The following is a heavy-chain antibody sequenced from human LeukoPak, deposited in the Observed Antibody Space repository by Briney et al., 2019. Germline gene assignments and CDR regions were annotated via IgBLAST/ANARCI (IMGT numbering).Heavy chain of an antibody. CDR3: ARDVGRELGDY. J-gene: IGHJ4*02. CDR1: GGTFSSYT. Sequence: ASVKVSCKASGGTFSSYTISWVRQAPGQGLEWMGRIIPILGIANYAQKFQGRVTVTADKSTSTAYMELSSLRSEDTAVYYCARDVGRELGDYWGQGTLVTVFS. V-gene: IGHV1-69*04. CDR2: IIPILGIA. D-gene: IGHD7-27*01.